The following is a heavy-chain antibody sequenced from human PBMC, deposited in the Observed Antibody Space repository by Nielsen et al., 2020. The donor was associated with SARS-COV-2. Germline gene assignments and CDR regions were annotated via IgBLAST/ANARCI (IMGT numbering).Heavy chain of an antibody. V-gene: IGHV4-34*01. D-gene: IGHD4-17*01. Sequence: RQAPGKGLEWIGEINHSGSTNYNPSLKSRVTISVDTSKNQVSLKLSSVTAADTAVYYCARVDYGDYAIDYWGQGTLVTVSS. CDR2: INHSGST. J-gene: IGHJ4*02. CDR3: ARVDYGDYAIDY.